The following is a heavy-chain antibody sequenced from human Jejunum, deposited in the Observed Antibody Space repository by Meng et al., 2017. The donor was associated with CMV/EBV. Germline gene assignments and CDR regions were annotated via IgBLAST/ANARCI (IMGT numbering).Heavy chain of an antibody. CDR2: IWHDASKQ. Sequence: GFTFSTYGIHWVRQAPGKGLEWLTLIWHDASKQYYADSVMGRFTISRDNRKNMVYLQMNSLRAEDTAVYYCAKHPITTEGTEIFDYWGQGTLVTVSS. V-gene: IGHV3-33*06. CDR1: GFTFSTYG. J-gene: IGHJ4*02. D-gene: IGHD6-13*01. CDR3: AKHPITTEGTEIFDY.